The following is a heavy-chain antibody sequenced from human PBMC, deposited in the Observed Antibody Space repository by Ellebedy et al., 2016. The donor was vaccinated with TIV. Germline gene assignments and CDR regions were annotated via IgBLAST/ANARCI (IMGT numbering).Heavy chain of an antibody. Sequence: GESLKISCAASGFNFSSYWMTWVRQAPGKGLEWVAKIRQEGDEIYYVESVKGRCTISRDNAKNSLFLQMNSLRVEDTAVDYCARRASYGDYAVQVNPWFDPWGQGTLVTVSS. CDR1: GFNFSSYW. J-gene: IGHJ5*02. CDR2: IRQEGDEI. D-gene: IGHD4-17*01. CDR3: ARRASYGDYAVQVNPWFDP. V-gene: IGHV3-7*01.